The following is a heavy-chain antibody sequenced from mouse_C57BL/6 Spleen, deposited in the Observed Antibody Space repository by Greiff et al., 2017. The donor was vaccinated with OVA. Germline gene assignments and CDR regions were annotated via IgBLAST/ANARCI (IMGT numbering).Heavy chain of an antibody. CDR1: GYSITSGYY. Sequence: VQLQESGPGLVKPSQSLSLTCSVTGYSITSGYYWNWIRQFPGNKLEWMGYISYDGSNNYNPSLKNRISITRDTSKNQFFLKLNSVTTEDTATYYCARDSEDGYYFDYWGQGTTLTVSS. V-gene: IGHV3-6*01. CDR3: ARDSEDGYYFDY. CDR2: ISYDGSN. J-gene: IGHJ2*01. D-gene: IGHD2-3*01.